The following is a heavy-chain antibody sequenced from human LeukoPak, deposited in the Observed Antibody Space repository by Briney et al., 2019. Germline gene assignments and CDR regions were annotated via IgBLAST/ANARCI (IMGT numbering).Heavy chain of an antibody. Sequence: GGSLRLSCAASGFTFDDYAMHWVRQAPGKGLEWVSGISWNSGSIGYADSVKGRFTISRDNAKNSLYLQMNSLRAEDTALYYCAKAVGESLLDYWGQGTLVTVSS. CDR1: GFTFDDYA. J-gene: IGHJ4*02. V-gene: IGHV3-9*01. D-gene: IGHD3-10*01. CDR2: ISWNSGSI. CDR3: AKAVGESLLDY.